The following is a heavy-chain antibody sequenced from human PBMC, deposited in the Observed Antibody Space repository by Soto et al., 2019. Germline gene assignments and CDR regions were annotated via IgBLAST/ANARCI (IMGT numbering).Heavy chain of an antibody. CDR2: ISSGSDYI. CDR1: GFTFSSCS. J-gene: IGHJ3*01. V-gene: IGHV3-21*01. Sequence: EVQLVESGGGLVKPGGSLRLSCAASGFTFSSCSMNWVRQAPGKGLEWVSSISSGSDYIFYADSVKGRFTISRDNAKNSLFLQMNSLTAEDTAVYYCVRSPVGDAFNVWGQGTVVTVSS. CDR3: VRSPVGDAFNV.